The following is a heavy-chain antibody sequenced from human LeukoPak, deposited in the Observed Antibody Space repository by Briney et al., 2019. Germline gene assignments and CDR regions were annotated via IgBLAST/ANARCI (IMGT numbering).Heavy chain of an antibody. V-gene: IGHV4-34*01. CDR1: GGSFSGYY. Sequence: SETLSLTCAVYGGSFSGYYWSWIRQPPGKGLEWIGEINHSGSTNYNPSLKSRVTISVDTSKSQFSLKLSSVTAADTAVYYCASTHYYDSSGYYLGYWGQGTLVTVSS. CDR2: INHSGST. CDR3: ASTHYYDSSGYYLGY. J-gene: IGHJ4*02. D-gene: IGHD3-22*01.